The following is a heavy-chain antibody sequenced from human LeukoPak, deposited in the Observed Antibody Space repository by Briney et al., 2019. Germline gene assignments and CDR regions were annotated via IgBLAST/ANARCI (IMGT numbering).Heavy chain of an antibody. J-gene: IGHJ4*02. CDR2: IIPIFGTA. D-gene: IGHD6-6*01. V-gene: IGHV1-69*13. Sequence: SVKVSCKASGGTFSSYAISWVRQAPGQGLEWMGGIIPIFGTANYAQKFQGRVTITADESTSTAYMELRSLRSDDTAVYYCARDSPSKSIAARPYDYWGQGTLVTVSS. CDR1: GGTFSSYA. CDR3: ARDSPSKSIAARPYDY.